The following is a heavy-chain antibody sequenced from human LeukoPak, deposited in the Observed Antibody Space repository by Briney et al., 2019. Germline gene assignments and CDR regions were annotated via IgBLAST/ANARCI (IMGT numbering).Heavy chain of an antibody. Sequence: GESLKISRKGSGYSFTSYWIGWVRQMPGKGLEWMGIIYPGDSDTRYSPSFQGQVTISADKSISTAYLQWSSLKASDTAMYYCARPNYYDSSGYYVGFDYWGQGTLVTVSS. D-gene: IGHD3-22*01. CDR3: ARPNYYDSSGYYVGFDY. V-gene: IGHV5-51*01. CDR1: GYSFTSYW. CDR2: IYPGDSDT. J-gene: IGHJ4*02.